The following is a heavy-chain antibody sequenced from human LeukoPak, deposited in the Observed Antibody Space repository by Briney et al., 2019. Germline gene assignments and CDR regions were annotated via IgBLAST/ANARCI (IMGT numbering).Heavy chain of an antibody. Sequence: SETLSLTCTVSGGSVSSGSYYWSWIRQPLGKGLEWIGYIYYSGSTNYNPSLKSRVTISVDTSKNQFSLKLSSVTAADTAVYYCARTMLTVTTPYFDYWGQGTLVTVSS. CDR2: IYYSGST. CDR1: GGSVSSGSYY. D-gene: IGHD4-17*01. V-gene: IGHV4-61*01. CDR3: ARTMLTVTTPYFDY. J-gene: IGHJ4*02.